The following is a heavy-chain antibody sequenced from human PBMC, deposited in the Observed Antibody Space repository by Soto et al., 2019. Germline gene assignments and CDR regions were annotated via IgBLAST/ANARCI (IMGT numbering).Heavy chain of an antibody. CDR3: ARDNYYYDFWSGYENYYYYGMDV. Sequence: EVQLVESGGGLVKPGGSLRLSCAASGFTFSSYSMNWVRQAPGKGLEWVSSISSSSSYIYYADSVKGRFTISRDNAKNSLYLQMNSLRAEDTAVYYCARDNYYYDFWSGYENYYYYGMDVWGQGTTVTVSS. V-gene: IGHV3-21*01. D-gene: IGHD3-3*01. CDR2: ISSSSSYI. J-gene: IGHJ6*02. CDR1: GFTFSSYS.